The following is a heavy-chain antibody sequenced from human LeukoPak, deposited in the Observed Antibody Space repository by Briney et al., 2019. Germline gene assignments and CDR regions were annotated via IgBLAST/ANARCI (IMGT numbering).Heavy chain of an antibody. CDR2: ISYDGSNK. Sequence: GRSLRLSCAASGFTFSSYGMHWVRQAPGKGLEWVAAISYDGSNKYYADSVKGRFTISRDNSKNTLYLQMNSLRAEDTAVYYCAKDVWELRGLYYYYYYGMDVWGQGTTVTVSS. CDR1: GFTFSSYG. V-gene: IGHV3-30*18. CDR3: AKDVWELRGLYYYYYYGMDV. D-gene: IGHD1-26*01. J-gene: IGHJ6*02.